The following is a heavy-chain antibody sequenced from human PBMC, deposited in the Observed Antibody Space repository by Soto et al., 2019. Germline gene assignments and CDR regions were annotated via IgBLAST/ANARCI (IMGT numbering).Heavy chain of an antibody. CDR1: GGSISSGGYS. Sequence: TLSLTWAVSGGSISSGGYSWSWIRQPPGKGLEWIGYIYHSGSTYYNPSLKSRVTISVDRSKNQFSLKLSSVTAADTAVYYCARESNWFDPWGQGTLVTVSS. J-gene: IGHJ5*02. CDR2: IYHSGST. CDR3: ARESNWFDP. V-gene: IGHV4-30-2*01.